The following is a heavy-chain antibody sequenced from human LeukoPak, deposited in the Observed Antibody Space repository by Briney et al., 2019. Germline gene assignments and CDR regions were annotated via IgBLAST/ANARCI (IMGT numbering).Heavy chain of an antibody. CDR2: ISGSGGST. V-gene: IGHV3-23*01. D-gene: IGHD4-17*01. CDR1: GFTFSSYA. CDR3: AKDRRATTPYVDAFDI. Sequence: PGGSLRLSCAASGFTFSSYAMRGVRQAPGKGLEGVSGISGSGGSTYYAESVKGRFTISRDNSKNTLYLQMNSLRAEDTAVYYCAKDRRATTPYVDAFDIWGQGTMVTVSS. J-gene: IGHJ3*02.